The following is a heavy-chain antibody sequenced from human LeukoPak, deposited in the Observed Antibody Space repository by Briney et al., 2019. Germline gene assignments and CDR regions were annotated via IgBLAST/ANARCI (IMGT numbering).Heavy chain of an antibody. D-gene: IGHD5-18*01. J-gene: IGHJ4*02. V-gene: IGHV4-39*01. CDR1: GGSISSSSAY. Sequence: SGTLSLTCTVSGGSISSSSAYWGWIRQPPGKGLEWIGSIYYSKNTYYNPSLKSRVTISADTSKNQFSLTLGSVSATDTAVYYCVSPRGFSYGYFDYWGQGTLVTVSS. CDR2: IYYSKNT. CDR3: VSPRGFSYGYFDY.